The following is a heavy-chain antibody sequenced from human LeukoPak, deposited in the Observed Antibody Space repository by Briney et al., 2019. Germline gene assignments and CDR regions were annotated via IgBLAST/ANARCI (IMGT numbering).Heavy chain of an antibody. CDR1: GFTFSSYG. J-gene: IGHJ4*02. D-gene: IGHD2-15*01. CDR3: ASMVVALC. Sequence: GGSLRLSCAASGFTFSSYGMHWVRQAPGKGLEWVALISYDGSNKYYADSVKGRFTISRVNSKNTLYLQMNSLRAEDTAVYYCASMVVALCWGQGTLVTVSS. V-gene: IGHV3-30*03. CDR2: ISYDGSNK.